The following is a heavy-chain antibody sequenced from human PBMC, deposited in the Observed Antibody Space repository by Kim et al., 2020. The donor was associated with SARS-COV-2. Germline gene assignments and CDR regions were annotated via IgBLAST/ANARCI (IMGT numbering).Heavy chain of an antibody. V-gene: IGHV3-74*01. CDR3: ARAVPATNCFDS. CDR2: INTDGSST. Sequence: GGSLRLSCAASGFTFSNFWMDWVRQAPGKGLVWVARINTDGSSTAYADSVKGRFTISRDNAMDTLYPQMNSLSVEDAAVYYCARAVPATNCFDSWGQGTLVTVSS. D-gene: IGHD6-19*01. CDR1: GFTFSNFW. J-gene: IGHJ5*01.